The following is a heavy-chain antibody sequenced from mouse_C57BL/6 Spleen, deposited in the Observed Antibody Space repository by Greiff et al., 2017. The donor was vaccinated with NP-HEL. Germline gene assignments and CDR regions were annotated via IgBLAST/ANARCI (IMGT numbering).Heavy chain of an antibody. Sequence: DVHLVESGGGLVKPGGSLKLSCAASGFTFSSYAMSWVRQTPEKRLEWVATISDGGSYTYYPDNVKGRFTISRDNAKNNLYLQMSHLKSEDTAMYYCARGGMVTTHYYAMDYWGQGTSVTVSS. J-gene: IGHJ4*01. CDR1: GFTFSSYA. CDR2: ISDGGSYT. CDR3: ARGGMVTTHYYAMDY. D-gene: IGHD2-1*01. V-gene: IGHV5-4*01.